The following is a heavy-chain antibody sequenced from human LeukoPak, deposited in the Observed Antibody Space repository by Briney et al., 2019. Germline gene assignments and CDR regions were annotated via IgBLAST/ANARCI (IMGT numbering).Heavy chain of an antibody. D-gene: IGHD3-3*01. Sequence: PSETLSLTCTVSGISISSGGYYWSWIRQHPGKGLEWIGYIYSSGSTYDNPSLKSRVSISVDTSKNQFSLKLSSVTAADTALYYCARRRFGFDYWGQGTLVTVSS. J-gene: IGHJ4*02. CDR2: IYSSGST. CDR1: GISISSGGYY. CDR3: ARRRFGFDY. V-gene: IGHV4-31*03.